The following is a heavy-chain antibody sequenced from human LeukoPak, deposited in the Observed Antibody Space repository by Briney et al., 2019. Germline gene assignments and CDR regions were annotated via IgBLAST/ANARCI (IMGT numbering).Heavy chain of an antibody. J-gene: IGHJ6*03. CDR2: IYTSGST. CDR1: GGSISSYY. CDR3: ARDGQLVSLYYYYYMDV. V-gene: IGHV4-4*07. Sequence: SETLSLTCTVSGGSISSYYWSWIRQPAGKGLEWIGRIYTSGSTNYSPSLKSRVTMSVDTSKNQFSLKLSSVTAADTAVYYCARDGQLVSLYYYYYMDVWGKGTTVTVSS. D-gene: IGHD6-6*01.